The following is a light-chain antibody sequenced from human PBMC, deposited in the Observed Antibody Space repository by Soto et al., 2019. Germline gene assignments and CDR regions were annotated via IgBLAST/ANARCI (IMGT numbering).Light chain of an antibody. CDR2: KAS. CDR3: QHCDSYWT. V-gene: IGKV1-5*03. Sequence: DIKLTQSPSTLSASVGDRVTIACRASQSISNYLAWYQQKSGKAPKLLIYKASSLERGVQSRFSGSGSGTEFTLTISSLQPDDFPTYYYQHCDSYWTFGQGNKVEIK. J-gene: IGKJ1*01. CDR1: QSISNY.